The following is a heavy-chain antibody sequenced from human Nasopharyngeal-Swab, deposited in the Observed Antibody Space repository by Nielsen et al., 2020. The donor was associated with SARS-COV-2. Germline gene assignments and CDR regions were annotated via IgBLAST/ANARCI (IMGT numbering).Heavy chain of an antibody. CDR1: GGSISSSSYY. D-gene: IGHD4-17*01. CDR2: IYYSGST. V-gene: IGHV4-39*02. CDR3: ARPREDYGVDY. Sequence: SETLSLTCTVSGGSISSSSYYWGWIRQPPGKGLAWIGSIYYSGSTYYNPSLKSRVTISVDTSKNHFSLKLSSVTAADTAVYYCARPREDYGVDYWGQGTLVTVSS. J-gene: IGHJ4*02.